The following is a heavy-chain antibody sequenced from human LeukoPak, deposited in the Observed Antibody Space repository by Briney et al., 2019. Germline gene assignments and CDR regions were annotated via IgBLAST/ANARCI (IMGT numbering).Heavy chain of an antibody. Sequence: SETLSLTCTVSGGSISSGGYYWSWIRQHPGKGLEWIGYIYYSGSTYYNPSLKSRVTISVDTSKNQFSLKLSPVTAADTAVYYCARGDDSSSWAGAFDIWGQGTMVTVSS. J-gene: IGHJ3*02. CDR1: GGSISSGGYY. V-gene: IGHV4-31*03. D-gene: IGHD6-13*01. CDR3: ARGDDSSSWAGAFDI. CDR2: IYYSGST.